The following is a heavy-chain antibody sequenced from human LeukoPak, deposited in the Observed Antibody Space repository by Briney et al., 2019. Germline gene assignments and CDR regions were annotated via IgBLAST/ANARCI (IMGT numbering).Heavy chain of an antibody. J-gene: IGHJ6*02. V-gene: IGHV3-21*01. CDR1: GFTFSSYS. Sequence: PGGSLRLSCAASGFTFSSYSMNWVRQAPGKGLKWVSSISSSSSYIYYADSVKGRFTISRDNAKNSLYLQMNSLRAEDTAVYYCARVLEAPDDYYYYGMDVWGQGTTVTVSS. D-gene: IGHD3-3*01. CDR2: ISSSSSYI. CDR3: ARVLEAPDDYYYYGMDV.